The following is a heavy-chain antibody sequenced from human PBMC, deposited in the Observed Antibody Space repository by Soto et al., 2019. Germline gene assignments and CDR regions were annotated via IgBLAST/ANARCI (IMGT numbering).Heavy chain of an antibody. CDR1: CFTLGSKA. J-gene: IGHJ4*02. CDR2: ISGSGGST. Sequence: ASLRPSSATPCFTLGSKAMSWVRPAPGKGVEWVSAISGSGGSTYYADSVKGRFTISRDNSKNALYLQMNSLRAEDTAVYYCARNRWMTAPDYWGQGTLVTVSS. D-gene: IGHD5-12*01. CDR3: ARNRWMTAPDY. V-gene: IGHV3-23*01.